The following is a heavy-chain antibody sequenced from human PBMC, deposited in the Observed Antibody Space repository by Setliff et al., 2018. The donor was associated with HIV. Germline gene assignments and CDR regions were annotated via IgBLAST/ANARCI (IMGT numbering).Heavy chain of an antibody. Sequence: SETLSLTCAVYGGSFSGYHWSWIRQLPGEGLQWIGEISQSGSTNYNPSLKSRVSISVDASKNQFSMNLTSMTVADTAMYYCARSHRARLLDFWGQGTLVTVS. D-gene: IGHD2-15*01. V-gene: IGHV4-34*01. CDR1: GGSFSGYH. CDR3: ARSHRARLLDF. J-gene: IGHJ4*02. CDR2: ISQSGST.